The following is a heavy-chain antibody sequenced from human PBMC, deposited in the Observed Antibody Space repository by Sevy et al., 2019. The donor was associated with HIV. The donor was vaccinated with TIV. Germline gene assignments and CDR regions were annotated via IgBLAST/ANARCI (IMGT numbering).Heavy chain of an antibody. CDR2: IRQDGSEK. CDR3: ATSDLGSGTSYGMDL. V-gene: IGHV3-7*01. CDR1: GFTFRNFW. J-gene: IGHJ6*02. Sequence: GGSLRLSCAVSGFTFRNFWMSWVRQAPGKGLEWVANIRQDGSEKYYVDSVRGRFTISRDNAKNSLFLQLNSLRADDTAIYYGATSDLGSGTSYGMDLWGRGTTVTVSS. D-gene: IGHD3-10*01.